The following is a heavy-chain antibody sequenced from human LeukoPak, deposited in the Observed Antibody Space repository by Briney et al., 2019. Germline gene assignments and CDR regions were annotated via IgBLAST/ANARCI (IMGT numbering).Heavy chain of an antibody. Sequence: PSETLSLTCTVSGGSISSSSSYWGWIRQPPGKGLEWIGSISYSGSTYYNPSLKSRVTISVDTSKNQFSLKVSSVTAAGTAVYYCARLRWYGDYWGQGTLVTVSS. V-gene: IGHV4-39*01. CDR2: ISYSGST. D-gene: IGHD6-13*01. J-gene: IGHJ4*02. CDR1: GGSISSSSSY. CDR3: ARLRWYGDY.